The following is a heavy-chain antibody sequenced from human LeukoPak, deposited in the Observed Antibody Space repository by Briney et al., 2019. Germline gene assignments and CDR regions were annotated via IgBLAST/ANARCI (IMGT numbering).Heavy chain of an antibody. D-gene: IGHD1-14*01. Sequence: GGSLRLSCAASGFTFSNYWMHWVRQAPGKGLVWVSRINSDGSSTTYADSVKGRFTISRDNAKNTLDLQMNSLRAEDTAVYFCARRYRSSSDYWGQGTLVAVSS. CDR2: INSDGSST. V-gene: IGHV3-74*01. CDR1: GFTFSNYW. J-gene: IGHJ4*02. CDR3: ARRYRSSSDY.